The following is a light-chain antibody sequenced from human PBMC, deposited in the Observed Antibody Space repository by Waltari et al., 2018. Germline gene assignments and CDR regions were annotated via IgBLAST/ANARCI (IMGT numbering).Light chain of an antibody. V-gene: IGKV1-9*01. CDR1: QGISSY. CDR3: QQLNSYPLT. Sequence: DIQLTQSPSFLSASVGDRVTITFRASQGISSYLAWYQQKPGKAPKLLIYAASTLQSGVPSRFSGSGSGTDFTLTISSLQPEDFAAYYCQQLNSYPLTFGGGTKVEIK. J-gene: IGKJ4*01. CDR2: AAS.